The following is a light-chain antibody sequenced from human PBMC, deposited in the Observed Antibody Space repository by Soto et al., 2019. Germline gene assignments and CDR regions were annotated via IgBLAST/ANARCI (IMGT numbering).Light chain of an antibody. CDR2: VAS. V-gene: IGKV1-27*01. CDR3: QKYNSAPWT. J-gene: IGKJ1*01. Sequence: DIQMTQSPSSLSASVGDRVIITCRASQGISNYLAWYQQKPGKVPKLLIYVASTLQSGVPSRFSGSGSGTDFTLTISSLQPEDVATYYCQKYNSAPWTFGQGTKVEIK. CDR1: QGISNY.